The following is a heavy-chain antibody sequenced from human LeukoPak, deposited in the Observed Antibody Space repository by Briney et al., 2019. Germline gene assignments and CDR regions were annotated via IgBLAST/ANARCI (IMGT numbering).Heavy chain of an antibody. CDR2: INAGNGST. J-gene: IGHJ3*02. V-gene: IGHV1-3*01. Sequence: EASVKVSCKASGYTFTSYAVHWVRQAPGQRLEWMGWINAGNGSTKYSQKFQGRVTITRDTSASTAYMELSSLRSEDTAVYYCARGTTGTTSLDTWGQGTMVTVSS. CDR1: GYTFTSYA. CDR3: ARGTTGTTSLDT. D-gene: IGHD1-7*01.